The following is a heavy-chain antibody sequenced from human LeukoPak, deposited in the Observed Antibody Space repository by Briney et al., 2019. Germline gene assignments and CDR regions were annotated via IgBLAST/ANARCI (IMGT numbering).Heavy chain of an antibody. Sequence: GASVKVSCKASGYTFTGYYMHWVRQAPGQGLEWMGWINPNSGGTNYAQKFQGRVTMTRDTSISTAYMELSRLRSDDTAVYYCARGKVGATPHDAFDIWGQGTMVTVSS. J-gene: IGHJ3*02. D-gene: IGHD1-26*01. V-gene: IGHV1-2*02. CDR2: INPNSGGT. CDR3: ARGKVGATPHDAFDI. CDR1: GYTFTGYY.